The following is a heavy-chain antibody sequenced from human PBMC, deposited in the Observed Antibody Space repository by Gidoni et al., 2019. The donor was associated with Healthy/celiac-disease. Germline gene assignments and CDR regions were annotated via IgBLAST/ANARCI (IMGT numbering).Heavy chain of an antibody. Sequence: EVQLLESGVVLVQPGGSLRLSCAASGFTFSSYAMSWVRQAPGKGLEWVSAISGSGGRTYYADTVKGRFTISRDKTKNTLYLQMNSLRAEDTAVYCCAKGLTADDAFDIWGQGTMVTVSS. CDR2: ISGSGGRT. CDR3: AKGLTADDAFDI. V-gene: IGHV3-23*01. D-gene: IGHD2-21*02. J-gene: IGHJ3*02. CDR1: GFTFSSYA.